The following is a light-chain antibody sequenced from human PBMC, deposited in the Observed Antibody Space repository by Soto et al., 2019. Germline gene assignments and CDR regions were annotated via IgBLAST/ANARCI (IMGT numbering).Light chain of an antibody. V-gene: IGKV1-5*03. CDR3: QHYNVYPWK. CDR1: QTISRW. J-gene: IGKJ1*01. Sequence: DIQMTQSPSTMSASVGDRVTITCRASQTISRWLACYQQKPGKAPKLLIYEASSLQSGVPSRFSGSGSGTEFTLTISSLQPDDFAPYYCQHYNVYPWKFGQGTKVDIK. CDR2: EAS.